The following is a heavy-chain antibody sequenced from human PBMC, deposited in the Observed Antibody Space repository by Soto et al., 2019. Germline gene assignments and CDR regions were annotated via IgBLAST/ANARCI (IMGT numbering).Heavy chain of an antibody. CDR3: AKDVHYDSSGGLDY. D-gene: IGHD3-22*01. Sequence: EVELLESGGGLQQPGGSLRLSCTTSGFSFDNYAMSWVRQAPGKGREWLSAISGGGGGKYYADSVKGRFSVFRDNSKKTVYLQLNGLTIDDTAVYYCAKDVHYDSSGGLDYWGQGTLVTVSS. CDR1: GFSFDNYA. J-gene: IGHJ4*02. CDR2: ISGGGGGK. V-gene: IGHV3-23*01.